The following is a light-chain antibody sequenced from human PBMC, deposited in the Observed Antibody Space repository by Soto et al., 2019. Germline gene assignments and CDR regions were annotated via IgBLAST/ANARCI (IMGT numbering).Light chain of an antibody. CDR1: QGISNY. CDR3: QKYNSAPEA. CDR2: ATS. J-gene: IGKJ3*01. Sequence: DIPMTQSPSSLSASIGDRVTITCRASQGISNYLAWHQQKPGKAPKVLIYATSTLHSGVPSRFSGSRSGTDFTLTISSLQPEDVATYYCQKYNSAPEAFGPGTKVDIK. V-gene: IGKV1-27*01.